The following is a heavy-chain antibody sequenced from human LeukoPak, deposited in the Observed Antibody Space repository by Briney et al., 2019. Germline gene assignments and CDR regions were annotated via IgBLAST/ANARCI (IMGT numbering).Heavy chain of an antibody. Sequence: SETLSLTCTVSGGSISSSSYYWGWIRQTPGKGLEWIGTVYYSGSTNYNPSLKSRVTLSIDTPKNKFSLRLSSVTAADTAVYYCASKSTAWTIDYWGQGTLVTVSS. J-gene: IGHJ4*02. V-gene: IGHV4-39*01. CDR1: GGSISSSSYY. D-gene: IGHD3/OR15-3a*01. CDR3: ASKSTAWTIDY. CDR2: VYYSGST.